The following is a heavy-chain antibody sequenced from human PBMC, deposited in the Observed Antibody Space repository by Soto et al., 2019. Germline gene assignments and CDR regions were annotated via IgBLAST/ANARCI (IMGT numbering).Heavy chain of an antibody. CDR1: GFTFSNYN. D-gene: IGHD3-22*01. Sequence: PGGSLRLSCAASGFTFSNYNMNWVRQAPGKGLEWVSHIGGARSTAIYYADSVKGRFTISRDNAENSLFLQMNSLRDEDTAVYYCARDFGYDDVWGQGTTVNVSS. CDR2: IGGARSTAI. V-gene: IGHV3-48*02. CDR3: ARDFGYDDV. J-gene: IGHJ6*02.